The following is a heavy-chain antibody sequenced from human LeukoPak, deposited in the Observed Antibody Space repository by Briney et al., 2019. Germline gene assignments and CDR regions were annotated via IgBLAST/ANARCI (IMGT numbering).Heavy chain of an antibody. CDR1: GFTFSSYG. Sequence: GGSLRLSCAASGFTFSSYGMHWVRQAPGKGLEWVAVIWYDGSNKYYADSVKGRFTISRDNSTNTLSLQMSSLRAEDTAVYYCAKIWNDEDYWGQGTLVTVSS. V-gene: IGHV3-33*06. D-gene: IGHD1-1*01. J-gene: IGHJ4*02. CDR2: IWYDGSNK. CDR3: AKIWNDEDY.